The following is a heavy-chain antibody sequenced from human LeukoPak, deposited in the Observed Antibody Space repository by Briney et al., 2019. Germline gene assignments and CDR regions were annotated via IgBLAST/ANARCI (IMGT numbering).Heavy chain of an antibody. V-gene: IGHV4-59*01. CDR3: ARWRPYFHDSSGYVDY. CDR2: MYYSGSP. D-gene: IGHD3-22*01. CDR1: GDSMTLYY. J-gene: IGHJ4*02. Sequence: KTSETLSLTCTVSGDSMTLYYWSWIRQSPGKGLEWIGNMYYSGSPDYNPSLKSRVTISIDTSKNQFSLRLTSVTAADTAVYYCARWRPYFHDSSGYVDYWGQGTLVTVSS.